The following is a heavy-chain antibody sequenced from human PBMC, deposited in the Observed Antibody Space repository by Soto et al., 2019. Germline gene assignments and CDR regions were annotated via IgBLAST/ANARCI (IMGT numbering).Heavy chain of an antibody. J-gene: IGHJ5*02. CDR2: IFYSGST. Sequence: SETLSLTCNVSGGSISTSRSYLAWIRPPPGKGLEWLANIFYSGSTYYNPSLASRVTVSVDTSKNEFSLKLRSVTAADTAVYYCARQPTTGDTDLWFDPWGQGTLVTVSS. D-gene: IGHD2-21*01. V-gene: IGHV4-39*01. CDR3: ARQPTTGDTDLWFDP. CDR1: GGSISTSRSY.